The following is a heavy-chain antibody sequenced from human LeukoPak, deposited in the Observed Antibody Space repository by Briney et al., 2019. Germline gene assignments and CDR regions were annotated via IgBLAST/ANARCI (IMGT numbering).Heavy chain of an antibody. V-gene: IGHV4-39*01. J-gene: IGHJ4*02. CDR3: ARVVAGMYYFDY. Sequence: PSQTLSLTCTVSGGSISSSSYYWGWIRQPPGKGLEWIGSIYYSGSTYYNPSLKSRVTISVDTSKNQFSLKLSSVTAADTAVYYCARVVAGMYYFDYWGQGTLVTVSS. CDR2: IYYSGST. D-gene: IGHD6-19*01. CDR1: GGSISSSSYY.